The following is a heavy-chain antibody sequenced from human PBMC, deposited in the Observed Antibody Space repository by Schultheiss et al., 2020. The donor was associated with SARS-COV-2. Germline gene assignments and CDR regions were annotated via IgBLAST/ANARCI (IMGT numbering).Heavy chain of an antibody. J-gene: IGHJ3*02. Sequence: GGSLRLSCSASGFVFSRNWMGWVRQSPVRGLEWVANIRGDGGEKNYADSLRGRITISRDNSKNSLYLQMSSLGSEDTALYYCAKDIWPLEVADDAFDIWGQGTMVTVSS. V-gene: IGHV3-7*03. D-gene: IGHD2-21*01. CDR3: AKDIWPLEVADDAFDI. CDR1: GFVFSRNW. CDR2: IRGDGGEK.